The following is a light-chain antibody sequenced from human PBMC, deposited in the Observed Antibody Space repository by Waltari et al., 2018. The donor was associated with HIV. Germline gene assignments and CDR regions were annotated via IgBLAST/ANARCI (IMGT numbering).Light chain of an antibody. J-gene: IGKJ1*01. V-gene: IGKV1-5*03. CDR2: KAS. Sequence: DIQMTQSPSTLSASVGDTVTITCRASQSISSWVAWYQQKPGKGPNHLISKASSLNTGVRSMFGGSGSGTQLTLTIISLQPDDFATYYCQQYKTDPWTFGQGTKVEIK. CDR1: QSISSW. CDR3: QQYKTDPWT.